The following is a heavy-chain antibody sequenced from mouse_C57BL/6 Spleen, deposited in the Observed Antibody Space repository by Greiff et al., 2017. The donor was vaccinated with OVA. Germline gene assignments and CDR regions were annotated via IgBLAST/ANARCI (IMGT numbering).Heavy chain of an antibody. CDR3: ARGRLDYDEGAWFAY. CDR1: GYTFTSYW. J-gene: IGHJ3*01. CDR2: IYPGNSDT. Sequence: EVQLQQSGTVLARPGASVKMSCKTSGYTFTSYWMHWVKQRPGQGLEWIGAIYPGNSDTSYNQKFKGKAKLTAVTSASTAYMELSSLTNEDSAVYYCARGRLDYDEGAWFAYWGQGTLVTVSA. V-gene: IGHV1-5*01. D-gene: IGHD2-4*01.